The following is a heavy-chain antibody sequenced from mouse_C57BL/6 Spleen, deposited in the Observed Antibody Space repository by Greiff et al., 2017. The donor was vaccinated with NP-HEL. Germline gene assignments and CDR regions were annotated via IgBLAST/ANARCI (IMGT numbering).Heavy chain of an antibody. CDR2: ISSGGSYT. V-gene: IGHV5-6*01. CDR1: GFTFSSYG. CDR3: ARPDSSGYVDY. Sequence: DVQLVESGGDLVKPGGSLKLSCAASGFTFSSYGMSWVRQTPDKRLEWVATISSGGSYTYYPDSVKGRFTISRDNAKNTLYLQMSSLKSEDTAMYYCARPDSSGYVDYWGQGTTLTVSS. D-gene: IGHD3-2*02. J-gene: IGHJ2*01.